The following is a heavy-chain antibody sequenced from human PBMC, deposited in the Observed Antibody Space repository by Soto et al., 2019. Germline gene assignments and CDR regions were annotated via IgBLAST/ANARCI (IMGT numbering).Heavy chain of an antibody. V-gene: IGHV4-4*07. Sequence: SETLSLTCTVSGGSINTFYWSWVRQPAGKGLEWIGRIFSSGSTSLNPSLESRVAMSVDTSKNHFSLNLSSVTAADMAVYYCAREGSYSAYNFAHGIQLWSFDFWGQGALVTVSS. D-gene: IGHD5-12*01. CDR1: GGSINTFY. CDR2: IFSSGST. J-gene: IGHJ4*02. CDR3: AREGSYSAYNFAHGIQLWSFDF.